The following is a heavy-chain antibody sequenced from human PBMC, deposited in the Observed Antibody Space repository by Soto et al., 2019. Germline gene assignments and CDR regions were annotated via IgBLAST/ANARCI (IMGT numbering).Heavy chain of an antibody. Sequence: QITLKESGPTLVEPTQTLTLTCTFSGFSVSTSGVGVAWIRQPPGKALEWLALIYWDGDERYSPFLQSRVTITKDTSKNQVVLKMTNMDPVDTATYYCAHKGGRGAGMDVWGQGTTVTVSS. CDR2: IYWDGDE. D-gene: IGHD2-15*01. CDR1: GFSVSTSGVG. CDR3: AHKGGRGAGMDV. V-gene: IGHV2-5*02. J-gene: IGHJ6*02.